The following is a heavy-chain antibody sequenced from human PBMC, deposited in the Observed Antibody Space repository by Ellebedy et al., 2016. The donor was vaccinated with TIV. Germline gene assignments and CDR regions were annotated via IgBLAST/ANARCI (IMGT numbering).Heavy chain of an antibody. J-gene: IGHJ4*02. Sequence: PGGSLRISCAASGFTVSTNYISWVRQAPGKGLEWVSVIYSAGSTYYADSVKGRFTISRDISKNTVYLDMNSLRAEDTALYYCARDPTEAGYYDLWGQGTRVTVSS. D-gene: IGHD6-13*01. V-gene: IGHV3-66*01. CDR2: IYSAGST. CDR3: ARDPTEAGYYDL. CDR1: GFTVSTNY.